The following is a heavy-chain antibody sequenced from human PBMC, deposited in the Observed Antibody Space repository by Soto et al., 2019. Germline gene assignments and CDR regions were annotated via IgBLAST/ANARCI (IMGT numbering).Heavy chain of an antibody. D-gene: IGHD2-15*01. CDR2: INPSGGST. CDR3: AREPDEWWSNSRSGMDV. J-gene: IGHJ6*02. CDR1: ADTFTSYY. Sequence: ASVKVSCKAPADTFTSYYIHWVRQAPGHGLEWMGIINPSGGSTSYAQKFQGRVTMTRDTSTSTVYMELSSLRSEDTAVYYCAREPDEWWSNSRSGMDVWGQGTTVTVSS. V-gene: IGHV1-46*01.